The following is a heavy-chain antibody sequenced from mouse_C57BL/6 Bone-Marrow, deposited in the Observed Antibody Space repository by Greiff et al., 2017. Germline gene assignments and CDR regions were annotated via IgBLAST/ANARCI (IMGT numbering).Heavy chain of an antibody. CDR1: GYTFTSYW. J-gene: IGHJ4*01. CDR2: IDPSDSYT. CDR3: ARWRAYYGNLYAMDY. V-gene: IGHV1-69*01. Sequence: QVQLQQPGAELVMPGASVKLSCKASGYTFTSYWMHWVKQRPGQGLEWIGEIDPSDSYTNYNQKFKGKSTLTVDKSSSTAYMQLSSLTSEDSAVXYCARWRAYYGNLYAMDYWGQGTSVTVAA. D-gene: IGHD2-10*01.